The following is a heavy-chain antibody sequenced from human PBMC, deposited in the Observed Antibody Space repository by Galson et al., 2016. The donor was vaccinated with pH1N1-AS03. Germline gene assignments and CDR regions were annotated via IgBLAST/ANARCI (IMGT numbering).Heavy chain of an antibody. V-gene: IGHV3-48*01. CDR1: GFTFTSYS. CDR2: IRSSGNPV. J-gene: IGHJ6*02. D-gene: IGHD3-22*01. CDR3: AKVREGGYYFNHYYALDV. Sequence: SLRLSCAASGFTFTSYSMNWVRQAPGKGLEWISYIRSSGNPVYYADSVKGRFTISRDNSKNTLYLQMHSLRPEDTAVYYCAKVREGGYYFNHYYALDVWGQGTTVTVSS.